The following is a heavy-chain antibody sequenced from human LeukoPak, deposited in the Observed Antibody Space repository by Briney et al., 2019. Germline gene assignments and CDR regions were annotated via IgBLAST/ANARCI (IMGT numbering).Heavy chain of an antibody. D-gene: IGHD3-10*01. CDR1: GFTFSSYG. CDR3: ARDDSGGFGELSSAFDI. CDR2: IWYDGSNK. J-gene: IGHJ3*02. Sequence: GGSLRLSCAASGFTFSSYGMHWVRQAPGKGLEWVAVIWYDGSNKYYADSVKGRFTISRDNSKNTLYLQMNSLRAEDTAVYYCARDDSGGFGELSSAFDIWGQGTTVTVSS. V-gene: IGHV3-33*01.